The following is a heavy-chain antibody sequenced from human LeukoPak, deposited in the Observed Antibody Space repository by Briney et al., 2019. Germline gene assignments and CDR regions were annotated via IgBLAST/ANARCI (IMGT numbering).Heavy chain of an antibody. V-gene: IGHV3-30*02. CDR2: IRYDGSNK. J-gene: IGHJ4*02. Sequence: QPGGSLRLSCAASGFTFSSYGMHWVRQAPGKGLEWVAFIRYDGSNKYYADSVKGRFTISRDNSKNTLYLQMNSLRGEDTAVYYCAKDVVGQQWPENYWGQGTLVTVSS. CDR1: GFTFSSYG. CDR3: AKDVVGQQWPENY. D-gene: IGHD6-19*01.